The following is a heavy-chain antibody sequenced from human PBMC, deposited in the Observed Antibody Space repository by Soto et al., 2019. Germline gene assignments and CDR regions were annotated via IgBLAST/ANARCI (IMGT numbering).Heavy chain of an antibody. Sequence: GGSLRLSCAASGFTFSSYGMHWVRQAPGKGLEWVAVIWYDGSNKYYADSVKGRFTISRDNSKNTLYLQMNSLRAEDTAVYYCASTADSSSWYWFDPWGQGTLVTVSS. CDR2: IWYDGSNK. V-gene: IGHV3-33*01. CDR1: GFTFSSYG. D-gene: IGHD6-13*01. J-gene: IGHJ5*02. CDR3: ASTADSSSWYWFDP.